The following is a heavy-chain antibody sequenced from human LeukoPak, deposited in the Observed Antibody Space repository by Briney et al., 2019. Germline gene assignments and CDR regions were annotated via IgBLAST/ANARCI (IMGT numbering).Heavy chain of an antibody. J-gene: IGHJ4*02. CDR2: ISWNSGSI. Sequence: GGSLRLSCAASGFTFDDYALHWVRQAPGKGLEWVSGISWNSGSIGYADSVKGRFTISRDNAKNSLYLQMNSLRAEDTAVYYCAGNPIWGQGTLVTVSS. CDR1: GFTFDDYA. V-gene: IGHV3-9*01. CDR3: AGNPI.